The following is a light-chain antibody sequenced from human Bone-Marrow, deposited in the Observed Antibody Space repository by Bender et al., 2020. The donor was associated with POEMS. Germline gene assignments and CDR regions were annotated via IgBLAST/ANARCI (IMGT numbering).Light chain of an antibody. J-gene: IGLJ2*01. V-gene: IGLV3-27*01. Sequence: SYELTQPSSVSVSPGQTATITCSGDFLTQKYTRWFQQKPGQAPVLVIYKDTERPSGVPARFYGSSSGTTVTLTITEAQAEDEADYYCQSADNSVTSVLFGGGTRLTVL. CDR2: KDT. CDR3: QSADNSVTSVL. CDR1: FLTQKY.